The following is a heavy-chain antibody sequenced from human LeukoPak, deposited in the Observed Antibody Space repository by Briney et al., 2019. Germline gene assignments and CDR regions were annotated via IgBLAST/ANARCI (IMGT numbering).Heavy chain of an antibody. J-gene: IGHJ4*02. V-gene: IGHV3-9*01. Sequence: PGGSLRLSCAASGFTFDDYAVHWVRQAPGKGLEWVSGISWNSGSIGYADSVKGRFTISRDNAKNSLYLQMNSLRAEDTALYYCAKDLLYSSGHVFDYWGQGTLVTVSS. CDR1: GFTFDDYA. CDR3: AKDLLYSSGHVFDY. D-gene: IGHD6-19*01. CDR2: ISWNSGSI.